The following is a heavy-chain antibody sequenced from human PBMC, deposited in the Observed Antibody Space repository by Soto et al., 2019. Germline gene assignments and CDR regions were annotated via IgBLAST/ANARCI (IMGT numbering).Heavy chain of an antibody. D-gene: IGHD3-22*01. CDR2: IYPGDSDT. J-gene: IGHJ5*02. V-gene: IGHV5-51*01. Sequence: PGESLKISCKGSGYSFTSYWIGWVRQMPGKGLEWMGIIYPGDSDTRYSPSFQGQVTISADKSISTAYLQWSSLKASDTALYCCSTNDYDSSGYDNWFDPWGQGTLVTVSS. CDR3: STNDYDSSGYDNWFDP. CDR1: GYSFTSYW.